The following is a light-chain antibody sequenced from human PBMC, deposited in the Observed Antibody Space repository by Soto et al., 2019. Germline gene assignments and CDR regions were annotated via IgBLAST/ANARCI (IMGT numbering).Light chain of an antibody. Sequence: SALTQPASVSGSPGQSITISCSGTSGSVGTFNFVSWYQQHPGKAPRLMIYAVTDRPSGVSSRFSGSKSGNTAYLTISGLQAEDEADYYCSSYITTSSRLFGAGTKVTVL. CDR2: AVT. CDR1: SGSVGTFNF. CDR3: SSYITTSSRL. V-gene: IGLV2-14*01. J-gene: IGLJ1*01.